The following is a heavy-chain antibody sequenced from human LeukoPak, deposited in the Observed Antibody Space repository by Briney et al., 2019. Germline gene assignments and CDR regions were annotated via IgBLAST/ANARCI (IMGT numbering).Heavy chain of an antibody. CDR3: ARVGGSSFTLNMDV. J-gene: IGHJ6*03. D-gene: IGHD6-6*01. Sequence: PSETLSLTCTVSGYSISSGYYWGWIRQPPGKGLEWIGSIYHSGSTYYNPSLKSRVTISVDTSKNQFSLKLSSVTAADTAVYYCARVGGSSFTLNMDVWGKGTTVTVSS. CDR2: IYHSGST. CDR1: GYSISSGYY. V-gene: IGHV4-38-2*02.